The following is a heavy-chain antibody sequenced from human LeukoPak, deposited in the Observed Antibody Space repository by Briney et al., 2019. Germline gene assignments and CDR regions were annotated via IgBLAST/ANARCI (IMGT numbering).Heavy chain of an antibody. D-gene: IGHD1-26*01. CDR3: TKFSLRGTYSFDH. J-gene: IGHJ4*02. Sequence: GGSLRLSCAASGFTFSSYAMSWVRQAPGKGLEWVSAISGSGGSTYYADSVKGRFTISRDNSKNPLYLQINSLRVEDTALYYCTKFSLRGTYSFDHWGQGTLVTVSS. V-gene: IGHV3-23*01. CDR1: GFTFSSYA. CDR2: ISGSGGST.